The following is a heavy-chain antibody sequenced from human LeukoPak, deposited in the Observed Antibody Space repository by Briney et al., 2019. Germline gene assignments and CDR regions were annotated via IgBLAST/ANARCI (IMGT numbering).Heavy chain of an antibody. D-gene: IGHD3-10*01. CDR1: GFSFSSFE. V-gene: IGHV3-48*03. Sequence: GGSLRLSCLVSGFSFSSFEMNWVRRAPGKGLEWVSYISSRFDVHYADSVKGRFAISRDNAKNSLYLQMNSLRAEDTAMYYCARDGWFGDYNWFDPWGQGTLVTVSS. J-gene: IGHJ5*02. CDR3: ARDGWFGDYNWFDP. CDR2: ISSRFDV.